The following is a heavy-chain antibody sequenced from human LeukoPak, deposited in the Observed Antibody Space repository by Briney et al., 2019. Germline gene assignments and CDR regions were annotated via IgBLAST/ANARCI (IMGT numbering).Heavy chain of an antibody. J-gene: IGHJ6*02. CDR1: GYTLTKLS. D-gene: IGHD4-17*01. Sequence: GASVKVSCKVSGYTLTKLSMHWVRQAPGKGLEWMGGFDPEDGETIYAQKFQGRVTMTEDTSTDTAYMELSSLRSEDTAVYYCATGGGRLRYYYYYYGMDVWGQGTTVTVSS. V-gene: IGHV1-24*01. CDR2: FDPEDGET. CDR3: ATGGGRLRYYYYYYGMDV.